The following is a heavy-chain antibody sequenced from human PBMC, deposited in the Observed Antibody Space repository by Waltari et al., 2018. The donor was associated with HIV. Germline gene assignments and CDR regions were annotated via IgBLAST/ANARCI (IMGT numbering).Heavy chain of an antibody. V-gene: IGHV4-61*02. D-gene: IGHD5-12*01. CDR3: ARGRFEGYILYYYYGMDV. Sequence: QVQLQESGPGLVKPSQTLSLTCTVSGGSISNGSYYWNWIRQPAGKGLDWIGRIYSSGNTNYNPSLKSRGTISGDTSKNQFSLKLSSVTAADTAVYYCARGRFEGYILYYYYGMDVWGQGTTVSVSS. J-gene: IGHJ6*02. CDR2: IYSSGNT. CDR1: GGSISNGSYY.